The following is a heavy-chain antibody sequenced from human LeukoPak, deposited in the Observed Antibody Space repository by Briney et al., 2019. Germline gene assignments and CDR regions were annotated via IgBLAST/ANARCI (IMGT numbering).Heavy chain of an antibody. CDR3: ARDWSNGYCSSTSCYNGYFQH. CDR1: GFTFSSYS. Sequence: GGSLRLSCAASGFTFSSYSMNWVRQAPGKGLEWVSSISSSSSYIYYADSVKGRFTISRDNAKNTLYLQMNSLRAEDTAVYYCARDWSNGYCSSTSCYNGYFQHWGQGTLVTVSS. CDR2: ISSSSSYI. J-gene: IGHJ1*01. V-gene: IGHV3-21*01. D-gene: IGHD2-2*02.